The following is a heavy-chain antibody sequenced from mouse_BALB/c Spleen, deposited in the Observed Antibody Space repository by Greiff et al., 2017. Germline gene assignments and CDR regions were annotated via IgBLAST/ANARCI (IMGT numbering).Heavy chain of an antibody. CDR3: ARRDWDQFAY. D-gene: IGHD4-1*01. CDR2: ISYSGST. J-gene: IGHJ3*01. CDR1: GYSITSDYA. V-gene: IGHV3-2*02. Sequence: EVKLMESGPGLVKPSQSLSLTCTVTGYSITSDYAWNWIRQFPGNKLEWMGYISYSGSTSYNPSLKSRISITRDTSKNQFFLQLNSVSTEDTATYYCARRDWDQFAYWGQGTLVTVSA.